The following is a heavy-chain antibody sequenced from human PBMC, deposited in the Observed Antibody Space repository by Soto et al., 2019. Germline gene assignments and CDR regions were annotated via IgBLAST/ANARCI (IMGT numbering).Heavy chain of an antibody. CDR2: ISGSGGST. CDR1: GFTFSSYA. V-gene: IGHV3-23*01. Sequence: GGSLRLSCAASGFTFSSYAMRWVRQAPGKGLEWVSAISGSGGSTYYADSVKGRFTISRDNSKNTLYLQMNSLRAEHTAVYYCAKHLGGYCDYWGQGTLVTFSS. D-gene: IGHD7-27*01. J-gene: IGHJ4*02. CDR3: AKHLGGYCDY.